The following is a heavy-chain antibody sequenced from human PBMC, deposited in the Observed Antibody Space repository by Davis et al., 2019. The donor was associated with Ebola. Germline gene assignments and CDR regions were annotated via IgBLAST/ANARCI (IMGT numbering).Heavy chain of an antibody. CDR2: IYYSGST. D-gene: IGHD5-18*01. CDR1: GGSISSSSYY. V-gene: IGHV4-39*07. J-gene: IGHJ4*02. Sequence: MPSETLSLTCTVSGGSISSSSYYWGWIRQPPGKGLEWIGSIYYSGSTYYNPSLKSRVTISVDTSKNQFSLKLSSVTAADTAVYYCARGGYGFDYWGQGTLVTVSS. CDR3: ARGGYGFDY.